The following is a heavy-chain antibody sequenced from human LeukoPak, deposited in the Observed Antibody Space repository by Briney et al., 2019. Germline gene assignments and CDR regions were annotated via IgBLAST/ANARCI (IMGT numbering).Heavy chain of an antibody. Sequence: GGSLRLSCAASGFTFSSYSMNWVRQTPGKGLEWVSSTSGSSGYIYYADSVKGRFTISRDNAKNSLYLQMNSLRAQDTAVYYCARGLFDYDILTGYDYWGQGTLVTVSS. J-gene: IGHJ4*02. CDR1: GFTFSSYS. V-gene: IGHV3-21*01. CDR2: TSGSSGYI. CDR3: ARGLFDYDILTGYDY. D-gene: IGHD3-9*01.